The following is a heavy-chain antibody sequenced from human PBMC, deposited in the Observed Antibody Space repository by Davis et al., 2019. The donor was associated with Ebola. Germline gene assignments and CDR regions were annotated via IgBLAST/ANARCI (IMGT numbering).Heavy chain of an antibody. CDR1: GYSFTGYN. J-gene: IGHJ4*02. CDR3: ARGGGSTQSGIDY. V-gene: IGHV1-2*06. CDR2: ISPSSGGT. Sequence: ASVKVSCKASGYSFTGYNIHWVRQAPGQGLEWLGRISPSSGGTNYAQKIQGRVTMTTDTSTSTAYMELRSLRSDDTAVYYCARGGGSTQSGIDYWGQGTLVTVSS. D-gene: IGHD3-10*01.